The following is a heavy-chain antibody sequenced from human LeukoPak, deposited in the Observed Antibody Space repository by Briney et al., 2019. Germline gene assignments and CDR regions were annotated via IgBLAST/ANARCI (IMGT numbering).Heavy chain of an antibody. J-gene: IGHJ4*02. Sequence: GGSLRLSCAASGFTFSSYAMSWVRQAPGKGLEWVSAISGSGGSTYYADSVKGRFTISRDNSKNTLYLQMNSLRAEDTAVYYCAKDHYEAGQWLICFDYWGQGTLVTVSS. CDR3: AKDHYEAGQWLICFDY. CDR1: GFTFSSYA. D-gene: IGHD6-19*01. V-gene: IGHV3-23*01. CDR2: ISGSGGST.